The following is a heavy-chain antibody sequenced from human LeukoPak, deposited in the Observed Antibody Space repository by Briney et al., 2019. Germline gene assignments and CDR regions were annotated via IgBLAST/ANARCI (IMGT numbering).Heavy chain of an antibody. J-gene: IGHJ4*02. V-gene: IGHV3-33*01. CDR2: IWYDGSNK. D-gene: IGHD6-13*01. CDR1: GFTSSSYG. CDR3: ARDTGEAAEYIDY. Sequence: GGSLRLSCAASGFTSSSYGMHWVRQAPGKGLEWVAVIWYDGSNKYYADSVKGRFTISRDNSKNTLYLQMNSLRAEDTAVYYCARDTGEAAEYIDYWGQGTLVTVSS.